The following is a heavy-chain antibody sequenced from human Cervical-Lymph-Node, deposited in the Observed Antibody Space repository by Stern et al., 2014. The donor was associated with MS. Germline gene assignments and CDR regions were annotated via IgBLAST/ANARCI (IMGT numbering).Heavy chain of an antibody. CDR1: GYSFIDYY. D-gene: IGHD1-26*01. Sequence: QLVQSGAEVKKPGASVKVSCKASGYSFIDYYIHWVRQAPGQGLEWMGRINPNSGGTNYAPKFQGTVTMTRDTSFSTGYMELSRLRSDDTAVYYCARDRSSGSYSDAFDLWGQGTMVIVSS. V-gene: IGHV1-2*06. CDR3: ARDRSSGSYSDAFDL. CDR2: INPNSGGT. J-gene: IGHJ3*01.